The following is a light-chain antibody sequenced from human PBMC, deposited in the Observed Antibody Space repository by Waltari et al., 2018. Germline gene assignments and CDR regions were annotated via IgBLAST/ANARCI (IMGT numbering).Light chain of an antibody. Sequence: SYVLTQPPSVSVAPGATARISCGGNDIGTKRVHWFQQRPSQAPVLVIYYDSDRPSGIPVRFSGFKSGTTATLTISRVEAGDEADYYCQVCDTTSNHRVFGGGTKLTVL. CDR3: QVCDTTSNHRV. V-gene: IGLV3-21*04. J-gene: IGLJ2*01. CDR1: DIGTKR. CDR2: YDS.